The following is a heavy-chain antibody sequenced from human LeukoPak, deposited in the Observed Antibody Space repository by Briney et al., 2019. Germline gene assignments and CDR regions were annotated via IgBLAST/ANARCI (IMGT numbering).Heavy chain of an antibody. J-gene: IGHJ4*02. Sequence: GGSLRLSCPASGFIFSHYGMYWVRQAPGKGLEGVAVIWYDGSNKYYADSVKGRFTISRDNSKDTVYLQMNSLRAEDTAVFYCARSRYSNSWLFDYWGQGTLVTVSS. CDR2: IWYDGSNK. CDR1: GFIFSHYG. D-gene: IGHD6-13*01. V-gene: IGHV3-33*03. CDR3: ARSRYSNSWLFDY.